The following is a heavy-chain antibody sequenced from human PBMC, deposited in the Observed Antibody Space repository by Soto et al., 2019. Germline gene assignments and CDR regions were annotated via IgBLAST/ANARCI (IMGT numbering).Heavy chain of an antibody. Sequence: ASVKVWCKASGYTFTGCYKHCGRQAPGQGFEWMARISPKSDGTNYIQKFQGRVTMPWDTSLNTAYMELSSLISEDTAVYYCARPPGYISAWYYFDLWGQGTLVSVSS. CDR2: ISPKSDGT. V-gene: IGHV1-2*02. D-gene: IGHD6-19*01. CDR3: ARPPGYISAWYYFDL. CDR1: GYTFTGCY. J-gene: IGHJ4*02.